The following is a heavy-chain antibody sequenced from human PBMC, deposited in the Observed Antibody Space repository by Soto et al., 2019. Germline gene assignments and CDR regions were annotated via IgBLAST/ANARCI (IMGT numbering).Heavy chain of an antibody. CDR2: IKQDGSEK. J-gene: IGHJ4*02. D-gene: IGHD6-13*01. Sequence: EVQLVESGGGLVQPGGSLRLSCAASGFTFSSYWMSWVRQAPGKGLEWVANIKQDGSEKYYVDSVKGRFTISRDNAKNYLYLQMNSLRAEDTAVYYCARGSAAADDFDYWGQGTLFTVAS. V-gene: IGHV3-7*04. CDR1: GFTFSSYW. CDR3: ARGSAAADDFDY.